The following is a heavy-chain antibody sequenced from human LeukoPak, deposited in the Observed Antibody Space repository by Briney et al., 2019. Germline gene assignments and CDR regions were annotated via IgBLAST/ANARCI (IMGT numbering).Heavy chain of an antibody. CDR3: AICRDSSGYYLVPFDY. V-gene: IGHV1-18*01. CDR2: ISAYNGNT. Sequence: ASVKVSCKASGYTFTSYGISWVRQAPGQGLEWMGWISAYNGNTNYAQKLQGRVTMTTDTSTSTAYMELRSLRSDDTAVYYRAICRDSSGYYLVPFDYWGQGTLVTVSS. J-gene: IGHJ4*02. CDR1: GYTFTSYG. D-gene: IGHD3-22*01.